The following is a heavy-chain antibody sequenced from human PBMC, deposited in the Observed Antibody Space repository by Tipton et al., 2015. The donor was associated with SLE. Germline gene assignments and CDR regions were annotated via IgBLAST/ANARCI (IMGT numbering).Heavy chain of an antibody. D-gene: IGHD2-2*01. J-gene: IGHJ6*02. Sequence: TLSLTCSVYGDSLSGQYWSWIRQPPGKGLEWIGEVFRGGSTNYSPSLESRVTIIVDMSKNQFSLRLISVTAADTAVYYCARGCSSSTCEPFYFFGMDVWGQGTTVTVSS. CDR3: ARGCSSSTCEPFYFFGMDV. V-gene: IGHV4-34*01. CDR2: VFRGGST. CDR1: GDSLSGQY.